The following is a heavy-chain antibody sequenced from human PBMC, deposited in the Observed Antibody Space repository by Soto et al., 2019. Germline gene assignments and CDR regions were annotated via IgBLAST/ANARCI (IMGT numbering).Heavy chain of an antibody. D-gene: IGHD2-2*01. Sequence: QVQLQESGPGLVKPSQTLSLTCTVSGGSISSGGYYWSWIRQHPGKGLEWIGYIYYSGSTYYNPSPLRSVVISVDTSTNHYFPQQSSVTAADTAVYYCASAPSPRWCVVPAAMPHYYYYYMDVWGKGTTVTVSS. CDR2: IYYSGST. CDR1: GGSISSGGYY. CDR3: ASAPSPRWCVVPAAMPHYYYYYMDV. J-gene: IGHJ6*03. V-gene: IGHV4-31*03.